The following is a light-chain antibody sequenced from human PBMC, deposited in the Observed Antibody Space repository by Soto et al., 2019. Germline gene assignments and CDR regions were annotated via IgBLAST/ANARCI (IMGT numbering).Light chain of an antibody. J-gene: IGLJ1*01. CDR3: SSYTTSSTVV. CDR2: EVR. V-gene: IGLV2-14*01. CDR1: SSDVGAYNY. Sequence: QSVLTQPASVSGSPGQSITISCTGTSSDVGAYNYVSWYQQYPGKAPKVIIFEVRKRPSGVSNRFSGSRSGNTASLTISGLQPEDEADYYCSSYTTSSTVVFGTGTKVTVL.